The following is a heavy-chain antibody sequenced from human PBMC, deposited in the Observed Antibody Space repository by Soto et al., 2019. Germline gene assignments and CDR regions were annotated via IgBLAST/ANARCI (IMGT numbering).Heavy chain of an antibody. CDR1: GVSISSGTYY. V-gene: IGHV4-31*03. CDR3: AREEVAYYGSGSYNWFDP. CDR2: IYDSGST. D-gene: IGHD3-10*01. J-gene: IGHJ5*02. Sequence: PSETLSLTCTVSGVSISSGTYYWNWIRQHPGKGLEWIGYIYDSGSTHYNPSLKSRVTISVDTSKNQFSLKLSSVTAADTAVYYCAREEVAYYGSGSYNWFDPWGQGTMV.